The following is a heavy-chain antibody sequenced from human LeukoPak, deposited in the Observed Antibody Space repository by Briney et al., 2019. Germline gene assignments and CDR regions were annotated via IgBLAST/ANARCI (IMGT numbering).Heavy chain of an antibody. D-gene: IGHD1-1*01. J-gene: IGHJ4*02. Sequence: GGSLRLSCAASRFAFNNYAMTWVRQAPGKGLQWVSTISSSGDNGDNTYYADSVKGRFTVSRDNSKDTVYLQMNSLRAEDTAVYYCARDGIQLPDTLDYWGLGTLVTVSS. CDR3: ARDGIQLPDTLDY. CDR2: ISSSGDNGDNT. CDR1: RFAFNNYA. V-gene: IGHV3-23*01.